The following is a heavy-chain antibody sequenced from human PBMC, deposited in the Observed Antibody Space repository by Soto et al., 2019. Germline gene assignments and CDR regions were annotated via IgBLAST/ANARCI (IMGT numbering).Heavy chain of an antibody. Sequence: AGGSLRLSCAASGFTFSRYAMHWVRQAPGKGLEWVAVISYDGSNKNYADSVKGRFTISRDNSKNTLYLQMNSLRAEDTAVYYCARDSSGWYGLYGMDVWGQGTTVTVSS. CDR3: ARDSSGWYGLYGMDV. V-gene: IGHV3-30-3*01. CDR2: ISYDGSNK. D-gene: IGHD6-19*01. CDR1: GFTFSRYA. J-gene: IGHJ6*02.